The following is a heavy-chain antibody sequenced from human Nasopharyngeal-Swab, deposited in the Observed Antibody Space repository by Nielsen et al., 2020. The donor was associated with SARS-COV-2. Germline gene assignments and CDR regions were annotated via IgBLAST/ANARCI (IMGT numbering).Heavy chain of an antibody. Sequence: GESLKISCAASGFTFSDYYMSWIRQAPGKGLEWVSYISSSSSYTNYADSVRGRFTISRDNAKNTLYLQMNSLTVEDSAVYFCTRAGSYRFDYWGQGTLVTVSS. CDR1: GFTFSDYY. CDR3: TRAGSYRFDY. D-gene: IGHD1-26*01. V-gene: IGHV3-11*06. J-gene: IGHJ4*02. CDR2: ISSSSSYT.